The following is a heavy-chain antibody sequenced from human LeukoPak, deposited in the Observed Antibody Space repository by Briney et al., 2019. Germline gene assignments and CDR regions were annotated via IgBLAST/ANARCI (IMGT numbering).Heavy chain of an antibody. CDR3: ARGKSSRHALDI. CDR2: ISGSGFST. J-gene: IGHJ3*02. D-gene: IGHD6-6*01. CDR1: RFTFSSYA. Sequence: PGGSLRLSCAASRFTFSSYAMIWVRQAPGKGLEWASTISGSGFSTYYADSVKGRFTISRDNSKNTVYLQMNSLRAEDTAVYYCARGKSSRHALDIWGQGTMVTVSS. V-gene: IGHV3-23*01.